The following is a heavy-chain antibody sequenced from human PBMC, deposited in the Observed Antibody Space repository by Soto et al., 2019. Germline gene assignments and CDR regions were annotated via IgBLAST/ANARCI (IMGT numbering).Heavy chain of an antibody. D-gene: IGHD2-15*01. V-gene: IGHV4-31*11. CDR2: IYYSGST. J-gene: IGHJ6*02. Sequence: SETLSLTCAVYGGSFSGYYWSWIRQHPGKGLEWIGYIYYSGSTYYNPSLKSRVTISVDTSKNQFSLKLSSVTAADTAVYYCARDMVDDYYYYGMDVWGQGTTVTVSS. CDR3: ARDMVDDYYYYGMDV. CDR1: GGSFSGYY.